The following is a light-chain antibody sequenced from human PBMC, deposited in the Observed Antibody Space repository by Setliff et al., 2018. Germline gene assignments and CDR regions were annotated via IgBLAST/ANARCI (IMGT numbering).Light chain of an antibody. CDR2: EVS. J-gene: IGLJ1*01. CDR3: CSYAGSSTFGPYV. CDR1: SSDVGSYNL. V-gene: IGLV2-23*02. Sequence: QSALTQPASVSGSPGQSITISCTGTSSDVGSYNLVSWYQQHPGKAPKLMIYEVSKRPSGVSNRFSGSKSGNTASLTISGLQAEDEADYHCCSYAGSSTFGPYVFGTGTKVTVL.